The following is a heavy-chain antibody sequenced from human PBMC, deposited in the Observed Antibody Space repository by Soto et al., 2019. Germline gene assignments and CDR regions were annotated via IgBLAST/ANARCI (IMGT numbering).Heavy chain of an antibody. V-gene: IGHV1-58*01. J-gene: IGHJ4*02. Sequence: GASVEVSCKTSGLMFTSSSVQWVLQARGQRLEWIGWLVVGSGNTHYAQHFQERVTLTRDMSTGTAYVELSSLRSEDTAVYYCAAVPVLRFLKWLPAYFDYWGQGTLVTVSS. D-gene: IGHD3-3*01. CDR3: AAVPVLRFLKWLPAYFDY. CDR1: GLMFTSSS. CDR2: LVVGSGNT.